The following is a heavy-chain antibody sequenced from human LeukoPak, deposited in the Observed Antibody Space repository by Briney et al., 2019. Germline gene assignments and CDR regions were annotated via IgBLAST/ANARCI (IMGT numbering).Heavy chain of an antibody. V-gene: IGHV3-23*01. CDR2: ISGSGGAT. D-gene: IGHD3-10*01. J-gene: IGHJ6*02. CDR3: AKVAYYYGSGSRYYYFGMDV. CDR1: GFTFSSYA. Sequence: PGGSLRLSCAASGFTFSSYAMSWVRQAPGKGLEWVSAISGSGGATYYADSVQGRLTISRDNSKNTLYLQMNSLRAEDTAVYYCAKVAYYYGSGSRYYYFGMDVWGQGTTVAVSS.